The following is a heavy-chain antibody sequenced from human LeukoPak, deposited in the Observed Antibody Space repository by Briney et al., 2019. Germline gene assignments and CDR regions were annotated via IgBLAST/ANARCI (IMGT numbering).Heavy chain of an antibody. CDR2: ISSRGNTI. Sequence: GGSLRLSCAASGFTFSSYSMNWVRQAPGKGLEWVSYISSRGNTIYYADSVKGRFTISRDNATNSLYLQMNSLRDEDTAVYYCARGIYYDSSGCFDYWGQGTLVTVSS. D-gene: IGHD3-22*01. CDR3: ARGIYYDSSGCFDY. V-gene: IGHV3-48*02. J-gene: IGHJ4*02. CDR1: GFTFSSYS.